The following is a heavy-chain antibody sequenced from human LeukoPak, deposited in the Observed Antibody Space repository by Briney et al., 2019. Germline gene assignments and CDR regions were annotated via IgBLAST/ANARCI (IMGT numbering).Heavy chain of an antibody. CDR1: GFSLNRND. D-gene: IGHD3-10*01. Sequence: GSLRLSCAASGFSLNRNDMHWVRQPTGGGLEWVSTISPAGKTYYSGSVKGRFTISRDNAKNSLFLQMNNLRAGDTAVYFCASEESRGVYGMDVWGQGTTVTVSS. CDR2: ISPAGKT. J-gene: IGHJ6*02. CDR3: ASEESRGVYGMDV. V-gene: IGHV3-13*01.